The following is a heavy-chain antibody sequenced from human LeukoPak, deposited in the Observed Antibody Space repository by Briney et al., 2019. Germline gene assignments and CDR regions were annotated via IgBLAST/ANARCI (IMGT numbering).Heavy chain of an antibody. D-gene: IGHD1-1*01. J-gene: IGHJ4*02. V-gene: IGHV2-5*02. Sequence: SGPTVVKPTQTLTLTCSSSGFSLATGGVGVGWLRQSPGKALEWLALIYWDDDKRYYPSLRSRLTVTKDASKNQVVLEMTNMAPSDTATYYCAHTLYCAGAHCQLFHHWGRGLLVTVSS. CDR2: IYWDDDK. CDR3: AHTLYCAGAHCQLFHH. CDR1: GFSLATGGVG.